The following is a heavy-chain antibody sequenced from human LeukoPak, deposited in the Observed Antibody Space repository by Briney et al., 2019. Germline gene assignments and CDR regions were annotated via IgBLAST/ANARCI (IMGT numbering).Heavy chain of an antibody. CDR1: GFTFSRYN. D-gene: IGHD2-15*01. CDR3: ARVLETDCSGGSCYSGLDY. V-gene: IGHV3-21*01. Sequence: GGSLRLSCAASGFTFSRYNMNWVRQAPGKGLEWVSSISRTGDYIYYADSVKGRFTISRDNAQNSLFLQMNSLRVEDTAVYYCARVLETDCSGGSCYSGLDYWGQGTLVTVSS. CDR2: ISRTGDYI. J-gene: IGHJ4*02.